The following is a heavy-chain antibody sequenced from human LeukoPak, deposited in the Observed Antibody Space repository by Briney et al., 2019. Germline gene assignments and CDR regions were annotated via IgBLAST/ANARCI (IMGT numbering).Heavy chain of an antibody. CDR1: GYTFTGYY. CDR3: APTNSWSYYFDY. Sequence: ASVKVSCKTSGYTFTGYYIHWVRQAPGKGLEWMGWINPNSGGTTYAQKFQGRVTMTRDTSISTAYMELSRLRSDDTAVYYCAPTNSWSYYFDYWSQGTLVTVSS. V-gene: IGHV1-2*02. J-gene: IGHJ4*02. D-gene: IGHD6-13*01. CDR2: INPNSGGT.